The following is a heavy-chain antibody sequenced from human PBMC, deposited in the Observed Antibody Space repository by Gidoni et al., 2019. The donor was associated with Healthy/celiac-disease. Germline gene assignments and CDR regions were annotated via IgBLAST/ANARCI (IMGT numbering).Heavy chain of an antibody. J-gene: IGHJ4*02. Sequence: QVQLQESGPGLVKPSETLSLTCAVSGYSISSGYYWGWIRQPPGKRLEWIGSIYHSGSTYYNPSLKSRVTISEDTSKNQSSLKLSSVTAADTAVYYCARGRGSGWYFYFDYWGQGTLVTVSS. CDR1: GYSISSGYY. V-gene: IGHV4-38-2*01. CDR3: ARGRGSGWYFYFDY. D-gene: IGHD6-19*01. CDR2: IYHSGST.